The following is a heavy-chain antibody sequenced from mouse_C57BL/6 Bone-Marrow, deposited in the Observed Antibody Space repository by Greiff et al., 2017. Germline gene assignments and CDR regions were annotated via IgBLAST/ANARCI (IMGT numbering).Heavy chain of an antibody. D-gene: IGHD1-1*01. CDR3: ARGAYYGSSHFDY. Sequence: VQLQQPGAELVKPGASVKLSCKASGYTFTSYWMHWVKQRPGQGLEWIGMIHPNSGSTNYNEKFKSKATLTVDKSSSTAYMQLSSLTSEDSAVYYCARGAYYGSSHFDYWGQGTTLTVSS. J-gene: IGHJ2*01. CDR1: GYTFTSYW. V-gene: IGHV1-64*01. CDR2: IHPNSGST.